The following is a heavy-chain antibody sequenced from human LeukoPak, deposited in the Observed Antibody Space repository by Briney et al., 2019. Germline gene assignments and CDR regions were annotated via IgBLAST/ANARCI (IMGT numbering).Heavy chain of an antibody. D-gene: IGHD1-26*01. J-gene: IGHJ4*02. V-gene: IGHV3-48*01. CDR3: ASLSGWIVGDDY. Sequence: GGSLRLSCAASGFTFSNYSMNWVRQAPGKGLEWVSYIIRSSSTIYYADSVKGRFTISRDNAKNSLYLQMNNLRAEDTAVYYCASLSGWIVGDDYWGQGTLVTVSS. CDR2: IIRSSSTI. CDR1: GFTFSNYS.